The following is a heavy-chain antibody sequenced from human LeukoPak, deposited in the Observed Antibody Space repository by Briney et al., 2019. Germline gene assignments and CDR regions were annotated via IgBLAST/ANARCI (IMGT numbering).Heavy chain of an antibody. CDR2: ISNDSRYI. V-gene: IGHV3-21*01. CDR3: ASLSGVWDTGDKKWFDP. J-gene: IGHJ5*02. D-gene: IGHD2-8*02. Sequence: GGSLRLSCIASGFTLSRYIMNWVRQAPGKGLEWVASISNDSRYIYYSDSVKGRFTISRDNAENTVYLQTNNLRVEDTAMYYCASLSGVWDTGDKKWFDPWGQGTLVTVSS. CDR1: GFTLSRYI.